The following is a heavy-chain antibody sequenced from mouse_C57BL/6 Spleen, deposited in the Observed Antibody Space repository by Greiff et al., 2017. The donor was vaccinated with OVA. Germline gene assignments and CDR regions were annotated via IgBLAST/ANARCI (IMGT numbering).Heavy chain of an antibody. Sequence: EVQLQQSGPELVKPGASVKISCKASGYTFTDYYMNWVKQSHGKSLEWIGDINPNNGGTSYNQKFKGKATLTVDKSSSTAYMELRSLTSEDSAVYYCARWESYDGYYSWFAYWGQGTLVTVSA. D-gene: IGHD2-3*01. CDR2: INPNNGGT. V-gene: IGHV1-26*01. CDR3: ARWESYDGYYSWFAY. J-gene: IGHJ3*01. CDR1: GYTFTDYY.